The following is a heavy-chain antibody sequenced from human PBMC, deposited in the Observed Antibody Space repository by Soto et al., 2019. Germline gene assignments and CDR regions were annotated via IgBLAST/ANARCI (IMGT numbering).Heavy chain of an antibody. V-gene: IGHV4-34*01. Sequence: SETLSLTCSVYGGSFSGYYWSWIRQPPGKGLEWIGEINHSGSTNYNPSLKSRATISVDTSRNQFSLKLSSVTAADTALYFCARRRTLLRYFDLWGRGTLVTVSS. CDR2: INHSGST. J-gene: IGHJ2*01. CDR1: GGSFSGYY. D-gene: IGHD2-15*01. CDR3: ARRRTLLRYFDL.